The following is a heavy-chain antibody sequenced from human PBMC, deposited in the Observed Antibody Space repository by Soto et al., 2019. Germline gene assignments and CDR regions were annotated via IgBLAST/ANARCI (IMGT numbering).Heavy chain of an antibody. CDR3: ARLPDISGWPFDY. J-gene: IGHJ4*02. Sequence: SETLSLTCAVYGGSFSGYYLSWIRQPPGKGLEWIGEINHSGSTNYNPSLKSRVTISVDTSKNQFSLKLTSVTAADTAVYYCARLPDISGWPFDYWGQGSLVTVSS. V-gene: IGHV4-34*01. CDR1: GGSFSGYY. CDR2: INHSGST. D-gene: IGHD6-19*01.